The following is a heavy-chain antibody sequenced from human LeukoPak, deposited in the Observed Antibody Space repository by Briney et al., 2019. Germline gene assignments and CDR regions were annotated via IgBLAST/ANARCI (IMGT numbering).Heavy chain of an antibody. CDR2: LSDVGTN. Sequence: PSETLSLTCAVYGGSFSGYYWSWIRQHPGKGLEWIGYLSDVGTNDYNPSLKGRVTISRDTSKNQFSLRLSSVTAADAAVYHCARDKAPGGKRWFDPWGQGALVIVSS. V-gene: IGHV4-59*01. J-gene: IGHJ5*02. D-gene: IGHD4-23*01. CDR1: GGSFSGYY. CDR3: ARDKAPGGKRWFDP.